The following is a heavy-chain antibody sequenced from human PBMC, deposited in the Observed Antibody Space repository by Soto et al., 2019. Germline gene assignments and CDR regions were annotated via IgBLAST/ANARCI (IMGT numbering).Heavy chain of an antibody. J-gene: IGHJ6*02. CDR1: GFTFSSYS. CDR2: ISSSSSYI. V-gene: IGHV3-21*01. Sequence: EVQLVESGGGLVKPGGSLRLSCAASGFTFSSYSMNWVRQAPGKGLEWVSSISSSSSYIYYADSVKGRFTISRDNAKNSLYLQMNSLRAKDTAVYYCARDKQWLVRGYYYGMDVWGQGTTVTVSS. CDR3: ARDKQWLVRGYYYGMDV. D-gene: IGHD6-19*01.